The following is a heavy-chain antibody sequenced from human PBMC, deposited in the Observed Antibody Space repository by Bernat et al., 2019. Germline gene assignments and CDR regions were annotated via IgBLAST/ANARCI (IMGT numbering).Heavy chain of an antibody. CDR1: GFTFSSYA. J-gene: IGHJ2*01. CDR3: AKDRVYCSGGSCPLEWYFDL. V-gene: IGHV3-23*01. CDR2: ISGSGGST. Sequence: EVQLLESGGGLVQPGGSLRLSCAASGFTFSSYAMSWVRQAPGKGLEWVSAISGSGGSTYYADPVKGRFTISRDNAESTLYLQMNSLGAEDTAVEYCAKDRVYCSGGSCPLEWYFDLWGRGTLVTVSS. D-gene: IGHD2-15*01.